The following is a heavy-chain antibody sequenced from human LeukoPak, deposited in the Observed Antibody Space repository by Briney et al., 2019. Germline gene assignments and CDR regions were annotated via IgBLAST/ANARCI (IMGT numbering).Heavy chain of an antibody. V-gene: IGHV5-51*01. D-gene: IGHD6-13*01. CDR2: IYSGDSET. Sequence: GESLKISCKGSEYSFTSYWIGWVRQMPGKGLEWMGIIYSGDSETRYSPSFQGQVTISADKSINTAYLQWGSLKASDTAMYYCARSAGSSSSWEFDYWGQGTLVTVSS. J-gene: IGHJ4*02. CDR3: ARSAGSSSSWEFDY. CDR1: EYSFTSYW.